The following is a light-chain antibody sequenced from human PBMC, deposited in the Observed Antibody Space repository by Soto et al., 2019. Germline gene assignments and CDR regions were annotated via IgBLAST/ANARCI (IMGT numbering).Light chain of an antibody. V-gene: IGKV1-39*01. CDR1: QSISSY. J-gene: IGKJ1*01. CDR3: QQSYSTPPT. CDR2: AAS. Sequence: IQVTQSPATLSASVGDRVTITCRASQSISSYLNWYQQKPGKAPKLLIYAASSLQSGVPSRFSGSGSGTDFTLTISSLQPADFATYYCQQSYSTPPTFGQGTKVDIK.